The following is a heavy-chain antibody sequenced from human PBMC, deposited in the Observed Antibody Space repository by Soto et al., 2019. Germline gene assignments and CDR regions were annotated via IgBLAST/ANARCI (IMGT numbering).Heavy chain of an antibody. V-gene: IGHV3-21*01. J-gene: IGHJ3*02. D-gene: IGHD5-12*01. CDR2: ISSSSSYI. Sequence: GGSLRLSCAASGFTFSSYSMNWVRQAPGKGLEWVSSISSSSSYIYYADSVKGRFTISRDNAKNSLYLQMNSLRAEDTAVYYWATARGYSTRHAFYIWGKGTMGTVSS. CDR1: GFTFSSYS. CDR3: ATARGYSTRHAFYI.